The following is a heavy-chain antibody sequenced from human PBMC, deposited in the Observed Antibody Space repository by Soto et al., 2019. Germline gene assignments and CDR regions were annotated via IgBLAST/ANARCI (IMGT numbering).Heavy chain of an antibody. D-gene: IGHD2-2*01. CDR1: GFTFSSYA. J-gene: IGHJ3*02. V-gene: IGHV3-23*01. CDR2: ISGSGGST. CDR3: AKDGDLAGSIVVVPAAFSVYVDAFDI. Sequence: PGGSLRLSCAASGFTFSSYAMSWVRQAPGKGLEWVSAISGSGGSTYYADSVKGRFTISRDNSKNTLYLQMNSLRAEDTAVYYCAKDGDLAGSIVVVPAAFSVYVDAFDIWGQGTMVTVSS.